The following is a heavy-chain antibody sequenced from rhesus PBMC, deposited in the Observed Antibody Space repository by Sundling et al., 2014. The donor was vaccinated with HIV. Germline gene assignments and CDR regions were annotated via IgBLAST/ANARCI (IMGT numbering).Heavy chain of an antibody. J-gene: IGHJ4*01. CDR3: ARVRYSGGWSENFDY. Sequence: QVQLQESGPGVVKPSEILSLPCAVSGASINDSYYWNWIRQPPGKGLEWIGNIYGSSGSTYYNPSLKSRVTISTDTSKNQFSLKLSSVTAADTAVYYCARVRYSGGWSENFDYWGQGVLVTVSS. CDR1: GASINDSYY. CDR2: IYGSSGST. V-gene: IGHV4S9*01. D-gene: IGHD6-37*01.